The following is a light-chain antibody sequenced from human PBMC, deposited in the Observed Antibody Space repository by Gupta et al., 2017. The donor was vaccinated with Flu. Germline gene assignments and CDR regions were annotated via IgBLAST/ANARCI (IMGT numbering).Light chain of an antibody. CDR3: QQYYGSSLT. CDR1: QSIGSW. V-gene: IGKV1-5*03. Sequence: DIQMTQSPSTLSASVGDRVTITCRASQSIGSWLAWYQQKPGKAPKLLIYKTSCLESGVPSSFSGRRSGTEFTLTIISLQPDDFATYYCQQYYGSSLTFGQGTKVEIK. CDR2: KTS. J-gene: IGKJ1*01.